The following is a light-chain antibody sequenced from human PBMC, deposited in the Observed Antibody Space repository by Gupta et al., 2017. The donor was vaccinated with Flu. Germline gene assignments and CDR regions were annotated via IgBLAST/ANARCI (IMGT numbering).Light chain of an antibody. CDR2: LNTDGSH. J-gene: IGLJ2*01. V-gene: IGLV4-69*01. CDR3: QTWTTGIVV. CDR1: SGHSSYA. Sequence: QLMLTQSPSASASLGASVKLTCTLSSGHSSYAIAWHQQQPQKGPRYLMKLNTDGSHTKGDGIPDRFSGSSSGAARYLTISSLQSEDEADYYCQTWTTGIVVFGGGTKLTVL.